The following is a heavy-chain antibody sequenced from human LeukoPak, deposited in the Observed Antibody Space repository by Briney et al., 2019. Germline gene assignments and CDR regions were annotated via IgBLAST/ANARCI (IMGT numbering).Heavy chain of an antibody. D-gene: IGHD3-10*01. Sequence: SETLSLTCAVCGGSFSGYYWSWIRQPPGKGLEWIGEINHSGSTNYNPSLKSRVTISVDTSKNQFSLKLSSVTAADTAVYYCAIQYSQRITMVRGVIRWFDPWGQGTLVTVSS. CDR1: GGSFSGYY. CDR2: INHSGST. J-gene: IGHJ5*02. CDR3: AIQYSQRITMVRGVIRWFDP. V-gene: IGHV4-34*01.